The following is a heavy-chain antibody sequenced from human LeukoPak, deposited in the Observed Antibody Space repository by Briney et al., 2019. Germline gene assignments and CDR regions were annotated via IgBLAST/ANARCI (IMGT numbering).Heavy chain of an antibody. Sequence: ASVKVSCKASGYTFTSYGISWVRQAPGQGLEWMGWISAYNGNTNYAQKLQGRVTMTTDTSTSTAYMELRSLRSDDTAVYYCARDSSSGDLLWFGELFAINWFDPWGQGTLVTVSS. CDR2: ISAYNGNT. D-gene: IGHD3-10*01. J-gene: IGHJ5*02. CDR3: ARDSSSGDLLWFGELFAINWFDP. V-gene: IGHV1-18*01. CDR1: GYTFTSYG.